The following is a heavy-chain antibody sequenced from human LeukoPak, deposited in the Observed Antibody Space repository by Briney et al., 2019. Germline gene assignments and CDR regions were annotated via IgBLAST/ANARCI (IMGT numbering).Heavy chain of an antibody. CDR2: ISAYNGNT. CDR1: GYTFTSYG. Sequence: GASVKVSCKASGYTFTSYGISWVRQAPGQGLEWMGWISAYNGNTNYAQKLQGRVTMTTDTSTSTAYMELRSLRSDDTAVYYCAREWVRYCSGGSCPRAVYYYYYMDVWGKGTTVTVSS. CDR3: AREWVRYCSGGSCPRAVYYYYYMDV. V-gene: IGHV1-18*01. J-gene: IGHJ6*03. D-gene: IGHD2-15*01.